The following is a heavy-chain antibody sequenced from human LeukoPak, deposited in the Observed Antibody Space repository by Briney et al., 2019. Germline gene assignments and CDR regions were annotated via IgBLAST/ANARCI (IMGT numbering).Heavy chain of an antibody. V-gene: IGHV3-23*01. J-gene: IGHJ6*02. Sequence: GGSLRLSCAATGFTFSSYAMSWVRQAPGKGLEWVSAISGSGGSTYYADSVKGRFTISRDNSKNTLYLQMNSLRAEDTAVYYCAKSLYPAAYCGGDCYGYYYGMDVWGQGTTVTVSS. CDR1: GFTFSSYA. CDR3: AKSLYPAAYCGGDCYGYYYGMDV. CDR2: ISGSGGST. D-gene: IGHD2-21*02.